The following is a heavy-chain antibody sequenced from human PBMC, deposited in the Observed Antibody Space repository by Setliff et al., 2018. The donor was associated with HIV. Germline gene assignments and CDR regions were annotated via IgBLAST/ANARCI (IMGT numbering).Heavy chain of an antibody. CDR1: GFTNYW. J-gene: IGHJ4*02. CDR2: IEQDGSEE. CDR3: TKDHLSGWASDC. D-gene: IGHD6-19*01. Sequence: GSLRLSCTGSGFTNYWMSWVRQAPGKGLEWVANIEQDGSEEYYAGSVKGRFTISRDNAKNSLFLQMNSLRVEDTAMYYCTKDHLSGWASDCWGQGTLVTVSS. V-gene: IGHV3-7*01.